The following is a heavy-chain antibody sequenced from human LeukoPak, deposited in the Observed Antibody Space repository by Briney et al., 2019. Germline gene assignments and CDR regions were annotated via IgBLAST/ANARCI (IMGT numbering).Heavy chain of an antibody. CDR3: ARGARMNDY. V-gene: IGHV4-30-4*01. J-gene: IGHJ4*02. CDR1: GGSISSGDYY. D-gene: IGHD2-15*01. CDR2: IFYSRST. Sequence: SQTLSLTCTVSGGSISSGDYYWSWIRQPPGKGLEWIGSIFYSRSTYYNPSLKSRVTISVDTSKNQFSLKLGSVTAADTAVYYCARGARMNDYWGQGTLVTVSS.